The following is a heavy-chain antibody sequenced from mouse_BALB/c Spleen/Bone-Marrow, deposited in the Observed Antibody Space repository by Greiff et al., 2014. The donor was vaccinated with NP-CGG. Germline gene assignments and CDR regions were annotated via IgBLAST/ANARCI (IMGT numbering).Heavy chain of an antibody. V-gene: IGHV4-1*02. D-gene: IGHD2-3*01. J-gene: IGHJ3*01. CDR1: GFDFSGFW. Sequence: VQLKESGGGLVQPGGSLKLSCAASGFDFSGFWMGWVRQAPGKGLEWIEEINPDSSTINYTPSLKDRFIISRDNAKNTLYLQMSKVRSEDTALYYCARLGYYGGFAYWGQGTLVTVSA. CDR3: ARLGYYGGFAY. CDR2: INPDSSTI.